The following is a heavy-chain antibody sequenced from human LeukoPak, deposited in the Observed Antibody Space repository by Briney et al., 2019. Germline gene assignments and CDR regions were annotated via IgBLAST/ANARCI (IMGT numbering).Heavy chain of an antibody. Sequence: GGSLRLSCAVSGFTLSSNWMHWVRQAPGKGLEWVSRMDDEGSGTSYADSVKGRFTISRDNAKNTVYLQMNSLRVEDSAVYYCATVFDYWGQGTLVTVSS. CDR2: MDDEGSGT. CDR1: GFTLSSNW. J-gene: IGHJ4*02. CDR3: ATVFDY. V-gene: IGHV3-74*01.